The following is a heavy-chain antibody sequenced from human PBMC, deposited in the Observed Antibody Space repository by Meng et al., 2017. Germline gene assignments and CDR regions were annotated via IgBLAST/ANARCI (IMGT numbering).Heavy chain of an antibody. CDR3: VREDSGYVRDFDY. CDR2: INPNSGGT. D-gene: IGHD5-12*01. V-gene: IGHV1-2*02. CDR1: GYTFTCFY. J-gene: IGHJ4*02. Sequence: VELDESGAEVKKPGSSVKVSCQASGYTFTCFYMHWVRQAPGQGLEWMGWINPNSGGTNYAQKFQGRVTMTRDTSISTAYMELSRLRSDDTAVYYCVREDSGYVRDFDYWGQGTLVTVSS.